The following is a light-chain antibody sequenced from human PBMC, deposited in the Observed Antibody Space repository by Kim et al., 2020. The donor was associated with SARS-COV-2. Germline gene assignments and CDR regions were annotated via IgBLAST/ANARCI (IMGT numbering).Light chain of an antibody. CDR3: QAWDSGTAV. CDR2: QDS. V-gene: IGLV3-1*01. Sequence: VSPGQTARVTCAGNKLGDNYVSGYQQRRGQSPVGVIYQDSNRPSEIPERFSGSNSGNTATLTISGTQAMDEADYFCQAWDSGTAVFGGGTQLTVL. CDR1: KLGDNY. J-gene: IGLJ3*02.